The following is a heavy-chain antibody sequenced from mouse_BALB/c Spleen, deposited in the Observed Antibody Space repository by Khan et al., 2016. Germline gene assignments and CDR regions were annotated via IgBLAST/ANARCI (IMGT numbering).Heavy chain of an antibody. Sequence: QIQLVQSGPELKKPGKTVKISCKASGYTFTNYGMNWVKQAPGKGLKWMGWINTYSGESTYADDFKGRFAFSLETSANTAYLQINNLKNEDTATYICARYRYYYGSSRYFDVGGAWTTVTVSS. CDR2: INTYSGES. CDR1: GYTFTNYG. J-gene: IGHJ1*01. V-gene: IGHV9-3-1*01. CDR3: ARYRYYYGSSRYFDV. D-gene: IGHD1-1*01.